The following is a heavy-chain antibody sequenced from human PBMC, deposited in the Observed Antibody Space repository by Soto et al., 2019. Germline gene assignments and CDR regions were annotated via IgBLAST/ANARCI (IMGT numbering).Heavy chain of an antibody. CDR2: IYYSGST. CDR1: GGSISSGGYY. V-gene: IGHV4-31*03. CDR3: ARDQYYYDSSGYSPGAFDI. Sequence: SETLSLTCTVSGGSISSGGYYWSWIRQHPGKGLEWIGYIYYSGSTYYNPSLKSRVTISVDTSKNQFSLKLSSVTAADTAVYYCARDQYYYDSSGYSPGAFDIWGQGTMVPVSS. D-gene: IGHD3-22*01. J-gene: IGHJ3*02.